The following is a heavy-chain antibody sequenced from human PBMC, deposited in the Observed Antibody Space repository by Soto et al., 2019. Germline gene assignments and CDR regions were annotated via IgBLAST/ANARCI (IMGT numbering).Heavy chain of an antibody. Sequence: GGSLRLSCAASGVNVSSNYMSWVRQAPGKGLEWVSVIYSGGSTYYADSVKGRFTISRHNSKNTLYLLMNSLRAEDTAVYYCARDFRPPYGVRYFDYWGQGTLVTVSS. J-gene: IGHJ4*02. CDR3: ARDFRPPYGVRYFDY. D-gene: IGHD4-17*01. CDR1: GVNVSSNY. CDR2: IYSGGST. V-gene: IGHV3-53*04.